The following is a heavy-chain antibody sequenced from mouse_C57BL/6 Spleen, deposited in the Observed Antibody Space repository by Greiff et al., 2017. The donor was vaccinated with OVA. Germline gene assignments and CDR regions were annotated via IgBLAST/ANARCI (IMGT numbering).Heavy chain of an antibody. CDR1: GFNIKDDY. J-gene: IGHJ2*01. CDR3: TTGGTTVGY. Sequence: EVHLVESGAELVRPGASVKLSCTASGFNIKDDYMHWVKQRPEQGLEWIGWIDPENGDTEYASKFQGKATITADTSSNTAYLQLSSLTSEDTAVYYCTTGGTTVGYWGQGTTLTVSS. V-gene: IGHV14-4*01. D-gene: IGHD1-1*01. CDR2: IDPENGDT.